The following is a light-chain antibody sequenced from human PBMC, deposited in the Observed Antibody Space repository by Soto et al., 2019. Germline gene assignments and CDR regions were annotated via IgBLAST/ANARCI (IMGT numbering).Light chain of an antibody. CDR3: ASHTTTNTRV. V-gene: IGLV2-14*03. Sequence: QSVLTQPAPVSGSPGQSIAISCTGTSSDVGAYDYVSWYQQHPDRVPRLVIYEVSNRPSGVSNRFSGSKSVNTATLTISGLQAEDEADYYCASHTTTNTRVFGTGTKVTVL. CDR2: EVS. J-gene: IGLJ1*01. CDR1: SSDVGAYDY.